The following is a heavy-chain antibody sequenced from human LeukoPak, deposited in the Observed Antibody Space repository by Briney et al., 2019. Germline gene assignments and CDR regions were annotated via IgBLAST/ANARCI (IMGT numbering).Heavy chain of an antibody. J-gene: IGHJ4*02. D-gene: IGHD3-22*01. V-gene: IGHV3-23*01. CDR1: GFTFSSYA. CDR3: ATYYYESSGHPLFDQ. CDR2: ISGSGGST. Sequence: GGSLRLSCAASGFTFSSYAMSWVRQAPGKGLEWVSAISGSGGSTYYADSVKGRFTISRDNAKNSLYLQMNSLRAEDTAVYYCATYYYESSGHPLFDQWGQGTLVTVSS.